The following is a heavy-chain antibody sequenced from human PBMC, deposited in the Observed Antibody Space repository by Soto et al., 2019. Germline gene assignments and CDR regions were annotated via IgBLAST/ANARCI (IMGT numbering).Heavy chain of an antibody. CDR1: GFTFSGYY. CDR3: AREPSTQSSGWPRFDP. V-gene: IGHV3-11*01. Sequence: GGSLRLSCAGSGFTFSGYYMNWIRQAPGKGLEWVSHISKSGSSSYYADSVKGRFTISRDNAKNSLYLQMDSLRVEDTAVYYCAREPSTQSSGWPRFDPWGQGTLVTVSS. J-gene: IGHJ5*02. D-gene: IGHD6-19*01. CDR2: ISKSGSSS.